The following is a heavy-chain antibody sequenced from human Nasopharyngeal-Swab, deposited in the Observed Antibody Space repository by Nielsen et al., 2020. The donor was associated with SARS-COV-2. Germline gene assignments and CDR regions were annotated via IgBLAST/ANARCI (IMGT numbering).Heavy chain of an antibody. CDR2: INPSSGGT. V-gene: IGHV1-2*02. Sequence: APVKVSCKASGYTFTGYYMHWVRQAPGQGLEWMGWINPSSGGTNYAQKFQGRVTMTRDTSISTAYMELSRLRSDDTAVYYCARDISGITMIVGSWGQGTLVTVSS. CDR1: GYTFTGYY. J-gene: IGHJ4*02. CDR3: ARDISGITMIVGS. D-gene: IGHD3-22*01.